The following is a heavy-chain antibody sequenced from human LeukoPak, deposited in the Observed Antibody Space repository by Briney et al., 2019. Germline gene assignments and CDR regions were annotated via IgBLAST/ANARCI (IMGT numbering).Heavy chain of an antibody. D-gene: IGHD3-22*01. Sequence: GGSLRLSCAASGFTFSSYAMSWVRQAPGKGLEWVSAISGSGGSTYYADSVKGRFTISRDNSKNTLYLQMNSLRAEDTAVYYCAKEAYYYDSSGYYHYFDYWGQRTLVTVSS. J-gene: IGHJ4*02. V-gene: IGHV3-23*01. CDR1: GFTFSSYA. CDR3: AKEAYYYDSSGYYHYFDY. CDR2: ISGSGGST.